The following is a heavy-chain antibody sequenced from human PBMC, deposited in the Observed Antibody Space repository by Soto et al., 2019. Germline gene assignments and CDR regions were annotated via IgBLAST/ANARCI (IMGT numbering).Heavy chain of an antibody. V-gene: IGHV3-23*01. J-gene: IGHJ4*02. CDR3: AKDLSPRSITMADY. CDR2: ISGSGGST. CDR1: GFTFSSYA. Sequence: EVQLLESGGGLVQPGGSLRPSCAASGFTFSSYAMSWVRQAPGKGLEWVSAISGSGGSTYYADSVKGRFTISRDNSKNTLYLQMNSLRAEDTAVYYCAKDLSPRSITMADYWGQGTLVTVSS. D-gene: IGHD3-10*01.